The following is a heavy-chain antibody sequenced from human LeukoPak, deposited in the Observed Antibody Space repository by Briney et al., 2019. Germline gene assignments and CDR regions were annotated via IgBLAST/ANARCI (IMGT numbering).Heavy chain of an antibody. CDR3: ARPARLYCSGGSCYAGYYGMDV. CDR1: GFTFSRYG. Sequence: AGGSLRLSCAASGFTFSRYGMHWVRQAPGKGLEWVAFIRYDGSNKYYADSVKGRFTISRDNSKNTLYLQMNSLRAEDTAVYYCARPARLYCSGGSCYAGYYGMDVWGPGTTVTVSS. D-gene: IGHD2-15*01. CDR2: IRYDGSNK. J-gene: IGHJ6*02. V-gene: IGHV3-30*02.